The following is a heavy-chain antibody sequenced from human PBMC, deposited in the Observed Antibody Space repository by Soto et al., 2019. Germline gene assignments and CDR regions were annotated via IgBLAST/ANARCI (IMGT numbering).Heavy chain of an antibody. V-gene: IGHV4-34*01. CDR2: INHSGST. Sequence: QVQLQQWGAGLLKPSETLSLTCAVYGGSFSGYYWSWIRQPPGKGLEWIGEINHSGSTNYNPSLKSRVTISVDTSKNQFSLKLSSVTAADTAVYYCARGDVVVVADNSVGFDYWGQGTLVTVSS. CDR1: GGSFSGYY. D-gene: IGHD2-15*01. J-gene: IGHJ4*02. CDR3: ARGDVVVVADNSVGFDY.